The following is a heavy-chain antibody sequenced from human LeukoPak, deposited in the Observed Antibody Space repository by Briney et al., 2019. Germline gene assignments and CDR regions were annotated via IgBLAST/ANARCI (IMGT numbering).Heavy chain of an antibody. Sequence: SETLSLTCTVSGGSISSYYWSWTRQPPGKGLEWIGYIYYGGSTNYNPSLKSRVTISVDTSKNQFSLKLSSVTAADTAVYYCAREGDAFDIWGQGTMVTVSS. CDR3: AREGDAFDI. CDR1: GGSISSYY. V-gene: IGHV4-59*01. CDR2: IYYGGST. J-gene: IGHJ3*02.